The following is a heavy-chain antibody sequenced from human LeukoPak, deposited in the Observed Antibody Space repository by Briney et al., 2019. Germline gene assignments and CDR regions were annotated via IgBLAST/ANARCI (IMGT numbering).Heavy chain of an antibody. CDR2: IKQDGSEK. D-gene: IGHD2-2*02. CDR1: GFTFSSYW. Sequence: GGSLRLSCVASGFTFSSYWMSWVRQTPGKGLEWVANIKQDGSEKNYVDSVKGRFTISRDNAKNSLYLQMNSLRAEDTAVYYCARDNVPDGDQLLYARGAFDIWGQGTMVTVSS. CDR3: ARDNVPDGDQLLYARGAFDI. V-gene: IGHV3-7*01. J-gene: IGHJ3*02.